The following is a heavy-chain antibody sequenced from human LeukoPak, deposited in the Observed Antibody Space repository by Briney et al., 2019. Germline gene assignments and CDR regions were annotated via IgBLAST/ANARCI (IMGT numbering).Heavy chain of an antibody. CDR2: MNPNSGNT. CDR1: GYTFTSYD. J-gene: IGHJ4*02. V-gene: IGHV1-8*01. D-gene: IGHD2-2*02. Sequence: ASVKVSCKASGYTFTSYDINWVRQAAGQGPEWMGWMNPNSGNTGYAQKFQGRVTMTRDTSISTAYMDLSGLRSEDTAVYYCARGTRDCSSTSCYNYWGQGTLVTVSS. CDR3: ARGTRDCSSTSCYNY.